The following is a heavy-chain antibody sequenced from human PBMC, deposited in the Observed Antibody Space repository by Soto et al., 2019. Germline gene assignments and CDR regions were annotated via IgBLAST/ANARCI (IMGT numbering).Heavy chain of an antibody. D-gene: IGHD3-3*01. CDR3: ARDITIFGGGGYYYYGMDV. CDR2: ISAYNGNT. CDR1: GYTFTSYG. Sequence: GASVKVSCKASGYTFTSYGISWVRQARGQGLEWMGWISAYNGNTNYAQKLQGRVTMTTDTSTSTAYMELRSLRSDDTAVYYCARDITIFGGGGYYYYGMDVWGQGTTVTVSS. V-gene: IGHV1-18*04. J-gene: IGHJ6*02.